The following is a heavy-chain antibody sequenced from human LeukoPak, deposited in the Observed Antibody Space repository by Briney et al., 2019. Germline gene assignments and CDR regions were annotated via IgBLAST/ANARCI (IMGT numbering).Heavy chain of an antibody. Sequence: GASVKVSCKASGYTFTSYYMHWVRQAPGQGLEWMGIINPSGGSTNYAQKFQGRVTMTRDTSTSTVYMELSSLRSEDTAVYYCARDPRFVYGIGELLPHYYYYYMDVWGKGTTVTISS. CDR3: ARDPRFVYGIGELLPHYYYYYMDV. V-gene: IGHV1-46*01. CDR2: INPSGGST. J-gene: IGHJ6*03. D-gene: IGHD3-10*01. CDR1: GYTFTSYY.